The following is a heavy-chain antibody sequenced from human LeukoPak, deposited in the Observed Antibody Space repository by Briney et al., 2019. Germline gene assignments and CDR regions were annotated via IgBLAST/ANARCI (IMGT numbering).Heavy chain of an antibody. CDR1: AGSISSDSYY. Sequence: SETLSLTCTVSAGSISSDSYYWGWIRQPPGKGLEWIGTIYYSGNTYYNPSLKSRVTISVDTSKNQFSLKLSSVTAADTAVYYCARRAPYYYDSGSYPIGYFDYWGQGTLVTVSS. D-gene: IGHD3-10*01. J-gene: IGHJ4*02. CDR2: IYYSGNT. V-gene: IGHV4-39*01. CDR3: ARRAPYYYDSGSYPIGYFDY.